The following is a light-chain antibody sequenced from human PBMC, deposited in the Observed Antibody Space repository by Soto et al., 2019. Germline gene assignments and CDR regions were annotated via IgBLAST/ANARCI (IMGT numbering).Light chain of an antibody. CDR2: GNI. V-gene: IGLV1-40*01. CDR3: QSYDSSLSGSVV. CDR1: SSNIGACYD. J-gene: IGLJ2*01. Sequence: QSVLTQPPSVSGAPGQRVTISCTGSSSNIGACYDIHWYQQLPGTAPKLLIYGNINRPSGVPDRFSGSKSGTSASLAITGLQAEDEADYYCQSYDSSLSGSVVFGGGTKLTVL.